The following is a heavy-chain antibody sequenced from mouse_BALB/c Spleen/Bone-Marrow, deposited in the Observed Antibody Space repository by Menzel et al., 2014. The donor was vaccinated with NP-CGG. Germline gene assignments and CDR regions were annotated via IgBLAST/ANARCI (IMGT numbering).Heavy chain of an antibody. CDR3: ARWEYYAMDY. V-gene: IGHV14-3*02. CDR1: GFNIKDTY. D-gene: IGHD4-1*01. J-gene: IGHJ4*01. CDR2: IDPANGNT. Sequence: VQLQHSGAELVKPGASAKLSCTASGFNIKDTYMHWVKQRPEQGLEWIGRIDPANGNTKYDPKFQGKATITADTSSNTAYLQLSSLTSEDTAVYYCARWEYYAMDYWGQGTSVTVSS.